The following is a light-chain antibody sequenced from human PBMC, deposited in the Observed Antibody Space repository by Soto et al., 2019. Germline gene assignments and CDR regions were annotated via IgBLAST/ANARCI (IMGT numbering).Light chain of an antibody. CDR3: QQRSVWPPAT. Sequence: EIVLTQSPATLSLSPGERATLSCRASQSVNSYLAWYQQKPGQAPRLLIYDASNRATGIPARCSGSGSGTDFTLTISSLEPEEFAVYYCQQRSVWPPATFGQGTKLESK. CDR2: DAS. J-gene: IGKJ2*01. CDR1: QSVNSY. V-gene: IGKV3-11*01.